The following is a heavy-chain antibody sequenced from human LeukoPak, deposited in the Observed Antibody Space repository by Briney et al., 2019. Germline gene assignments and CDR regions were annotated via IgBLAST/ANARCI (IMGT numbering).Heavy chain of an antibody. J-gene: IGHJ4*02. V-gene: IGHV3-7*01. Sequence: GGSLRLSCAASGFSLRNYWMTWVRQSPGKGLEWVAIINPDGSGKYSVDSVKGRFTISRDNAKNSLYPQMSSLRAEDTAVYYCARGGHRQKEFWGQGTLVTVSS. CDR1: GFSLRNYW. CDR3: ARGGHRQKEF. CDR2: INPDGSGK. D-gene: IGHD3-10*01.